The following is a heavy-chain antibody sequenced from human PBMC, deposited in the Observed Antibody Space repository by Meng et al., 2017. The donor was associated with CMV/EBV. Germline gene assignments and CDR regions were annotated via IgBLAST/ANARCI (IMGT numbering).Heavy chain of an antibody. D-gene: IGHD1-26*01. CDR1: GGSVSSGSYY. CDR3: ARVWWELPLGGFYYYYGMDV. V-gene: IGHV4-61*01. CDR2: IYYSGST. Sequence: SETLSLTCTVSGGSVSSGSYYWSWIRQPPGKGLEWIGYIYYSGSTNYNPFLKSRVTISVDTSKNQFSLKLSSVTAADTAVYYCARVWWELPLGGFYYYYGMDVWGQGTTVTVSS. J-gene: IGHJ6*02.